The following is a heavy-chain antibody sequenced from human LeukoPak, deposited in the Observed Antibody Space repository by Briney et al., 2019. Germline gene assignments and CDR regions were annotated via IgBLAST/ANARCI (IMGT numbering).Heavy chain of an antibody. J-gene: IGHJ4*02. Sequence: PGGSLRLSCAASGFTFSSYGMHWVRQAPGKGLEWVAVISYDGSNKYYADSVKGRFTISRDNSKNTLYLQMNSLRAEDTAVYYCAKDKATGELPSPFDYWGQGTLVTVSS. CDR2: ISYDGSNK. CDR1: GFTFSSYG. CDR3: AKDKATGELPSPFDY. D-gene: IGHD1-26*01. V-gene: IGHV3-30*18.